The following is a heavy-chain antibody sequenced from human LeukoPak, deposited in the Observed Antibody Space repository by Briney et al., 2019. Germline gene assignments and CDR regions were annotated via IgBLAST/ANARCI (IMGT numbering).Heavy chain of an antibody. CDR3: ASPHDSSGYYDR. D-gene: IGHD3-22*01. CDR2: IKQDGSEK. J-gene: IGHJ4*02. V-gene: IGHV3-7*03. Sequence: GGSLRLSCVASGFTFSTYWMSWVRQAPGKGLEWVANIKQDGSEKYYVDSVKGRFTISRDNAKNSLYLQMNSLRAEDTAVYYCASPHDSSGYYDRWGQGTLVTVSS. CDR1: GFTFSTYW.